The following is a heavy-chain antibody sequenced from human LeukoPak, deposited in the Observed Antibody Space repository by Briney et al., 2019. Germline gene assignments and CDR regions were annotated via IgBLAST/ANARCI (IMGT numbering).Heavy chain of an antibody. V-gene: IGHV1-69-2*01. J-gene: IGHJ3*02. Sequence: ASVKISCKVSGYTFTDYYMHWVQQAPGKGLEWMGLVDPEDGETIYAEKFQGRVTITADTSTDTAYMELSSLRSEDTAAYYCAPTWRLPRSGHAFDIWGQGTMVIVSS. D-gene: IGHD3-3*01. CDR1: GYTFTDYY. CDR3: APTWRLPRSGHAFDI. CDR2: VDPEDGET.